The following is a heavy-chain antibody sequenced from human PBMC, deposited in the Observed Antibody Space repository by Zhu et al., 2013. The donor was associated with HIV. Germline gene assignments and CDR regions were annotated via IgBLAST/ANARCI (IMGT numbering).Heavy chain of an antibody. CDR3: AKDRLAAPHLFDY. J-gene: IGHJ4*02. CDR1: RFTFSSYA. CDR2: ISGSGGST. D-gene: IGHD6-13*01. V-gene: IGHV3-23*01. Sequence: EVQLLESGGGLVQPGGSLRLSCAASRFTFSSYAMSWVRQAPGKGLEWVSAISGSGGSTYYADSVKGRFTISRDNSKNTLYLQMNSLRAEDTAVYYCAKDRLAAPHLFDYWGQGTLVTVSS.